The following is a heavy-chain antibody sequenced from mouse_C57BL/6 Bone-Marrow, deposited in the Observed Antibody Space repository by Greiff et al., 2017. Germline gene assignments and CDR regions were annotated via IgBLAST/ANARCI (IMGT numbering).Heavy chain of an antibody. CDR1: GYTFTSSW. Sequence: VQLQQPGAELVKPGASVKLSCKASGYTFTSSWMQWVKQRPGQGLEWIGEIDPSDSYTNYNQKFKGKATLTVATSSSTAYMQLSSLTAEDSAVYYCAREGTGTAYFDYWGQGTTLTVSS. CDR2: IDPSDSYT. J-gene: IGHJ2*01. D-gene: IGHD4-1*01. V-gene: IGHV1-50*01. CDR3: AREGTGTAYFDY.